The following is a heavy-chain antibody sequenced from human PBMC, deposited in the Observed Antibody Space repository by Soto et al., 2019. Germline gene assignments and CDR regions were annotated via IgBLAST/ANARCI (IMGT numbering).Heavy chain of an antibody. D-gene: IGHD1-1*01. CDR2: IYHSGST. V-gene: IGHV4-30-2*01. J-gene: IGHJ4*02. CDR1: GGSISSDGYS. CDR3: ARGSGTSIDY. Sequence: SETLSLTCAVSGGSISSDGYSWSWIRQPPGKGLEWIGYIYHSGSTYYNPSLKSRVTISVDRSKNQFSLRLSSLTAADTAVYYCARGSGTSIDYWGQGTLVTVS.